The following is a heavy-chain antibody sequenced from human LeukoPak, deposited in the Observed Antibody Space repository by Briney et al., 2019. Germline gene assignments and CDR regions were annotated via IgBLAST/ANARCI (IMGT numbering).Heavy chain of an antibody. CDR2: VSHDENNK. V-gene: IGHV3-30-3*01. J-gene: IGHJ4*02. CDR1: GFTFSNSA. Sequence: GSLRLSCAASGFTFSNSAMHWVRQAPGKGLEWVAVVSHDENNKYYADSVRGRFTISKDNSKNTLSLQMDSLRAEDTAVYFCARAGITGTRGYVDYWGQGTLVTVSS. CDR3: ARAGITGTRGYVDY. D-gene: IGHD1-7*01.